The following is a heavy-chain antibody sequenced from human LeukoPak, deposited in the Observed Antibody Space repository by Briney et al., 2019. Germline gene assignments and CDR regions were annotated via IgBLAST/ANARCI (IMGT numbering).Heavy chain of an antibody. CDR1: GGSISSYY. V-gene: IGHV4-59*12. CDR3: ARSLLTGYDWYY. Sequence: KPSVTLSLTCTVSGGSISSYYWSWIRQPPGKGLEWIGYIYYSGSTNYNPSLKSRVTISVDTSKNQFSLKLSSVTAADTAVYYCARSLLTGYDWYYGGQGPLVTVSS. D-gene: IGHD5-12*01. J-gene: IGHJ4*02. CDR2: IYYSGST.